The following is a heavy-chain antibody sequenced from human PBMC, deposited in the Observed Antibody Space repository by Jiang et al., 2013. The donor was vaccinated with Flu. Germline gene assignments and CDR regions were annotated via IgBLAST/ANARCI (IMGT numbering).Heavy chain of an antibody. D-gene: IGHD2-8*01. CDR1: GNTFSDYA. J-gene: IGHJ4*02. CDR3: ARDGLPSRDSCGNGACKGSFDH. CDR2: INVGNGNT. Sequence: GAEVKKPGASVKVSCQASGNTFSDYAIHWVRQAPGQRLEWMGWINVGNGNTEHSQKFQDRVTITRDTSARTAYMEMSSLRSEDTAVYYCARDGLPSRDSCGNGACKGSFDHVGQGPGHRHL. V-gene: IGHV1-3*01.